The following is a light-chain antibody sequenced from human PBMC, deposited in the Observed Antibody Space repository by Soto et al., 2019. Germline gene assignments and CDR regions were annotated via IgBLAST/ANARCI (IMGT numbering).Light chain of an antibody. CDR3: QQYGSSPRT. J-gene: IGKJ1*01. Sequence: EIVLTQSPGTLSLSPGERATLSCRAGQSVSSNYLAWYQQKPGQAPKLLIYGASSGATGIPDRFSGSGSGTDFTLTISRLEPEDFAVYYCQQYGSSPRTFGQGTKVDIK. CDR2: GAS. CDR1: QSVSSNY. V-gene: IGKV3-20*01.